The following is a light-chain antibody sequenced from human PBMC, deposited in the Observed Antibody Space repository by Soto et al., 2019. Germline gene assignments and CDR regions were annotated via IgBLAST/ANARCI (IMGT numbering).Light chain of an antibody. CDR3: QPYDTYPYT. J-gene: IGKJ2*01. V-gene: IGKV1-5*03. CDR2: KAS. Sequence: DIQMTQFPSTLSASVGDRVTITCRASQSISSWLAWYQQKPGKAPKLLIYKASSLESGVPSTFSGSGSGTEFNLTISGPQPDDFATYYCQPYDTYPYTFGQGTKLEIK. CDR1: QSISSW.